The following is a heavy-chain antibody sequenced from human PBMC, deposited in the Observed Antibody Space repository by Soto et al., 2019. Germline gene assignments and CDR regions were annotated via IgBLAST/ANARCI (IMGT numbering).Heavy chain of an antibody. CDR3: ARPRGDRGYDLIDY. D-gene: IGHD5-12*01. J-gene: IGHJ4*02. CDR2: ISPSSDDI. Sequence: EVQLVESGGGLVKPGGSLRLSCAASGFVFNSYSMNWVRQAPGKGLEWVSSISPSSDDIHYADSVKGRFTISRDNAKNSLFLQMNSMRGDDTAVYDCARPRGDRGYDLIDYWGQGTRVTVSS. V-gene: IGHV3-21*01. CDR1: GFVFNSYS.